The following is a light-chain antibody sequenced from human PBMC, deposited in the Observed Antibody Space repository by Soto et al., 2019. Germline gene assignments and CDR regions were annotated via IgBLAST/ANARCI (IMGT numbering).Light chain of an antibody. Sequence: QMSLSPSSVSAKKTDRLSITCRASQSISRYLNWYQQKPGKAPNLLIYVASSLQSEVPSRFSGSGSGTDFTLIISSLQPEDFATYYCQRLNSYPITFGQGTRLEIK. CDR3: QRLNSYPIT. V-gene: IGKV1-39*01. J-gene: IGKJ5*01. CDR2: VAS. CDR1: QSISRY.